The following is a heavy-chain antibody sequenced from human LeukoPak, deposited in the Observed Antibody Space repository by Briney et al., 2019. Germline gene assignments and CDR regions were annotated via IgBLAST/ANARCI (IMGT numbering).Heavy chain of an antibody. CDR1: EFTFSRFA. CDR3: AKPSIPARPFLTYLYYYLDV. Sequence: GGSLRLSCVASEFTFSRFAMSWVRQAPGRGLEWISSVSGTGDETHYTDSVKGRFTISRDNSKNTLYLHTSALRAADTAVYYCAKPSIPARPFLTYLYYYLDVWGEGTTVIVSS. D-gene: IGHD6-6*01. CDR2: VSGTGDET. V-gene: IGHV3-23*01. J-gene: IGHJ6*03.